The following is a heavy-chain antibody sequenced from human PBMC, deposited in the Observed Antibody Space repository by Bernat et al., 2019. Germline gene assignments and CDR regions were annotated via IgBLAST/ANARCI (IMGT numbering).Heavy chain of an antibody. CDR2: IIPILGIA. CDR1: GGTFSSYA. Sequence: QVQLVQSGAEVKKPGSSVKVSCKASGGTFSSYAISWVRQAPGQGLEWMGRIIPILGIANYAQKFQGRVTITADKSTSTAYMELSSLRSEDTAVYYCARERYCSSTSCDRYYYYGMDVWGQGTTVTVSS. CDR3: ARERYCSSTSCDRYYYYGMDV. J-gene: IGHJ6*02. V-gene: IGHV1-69*04. D-gene: IGHD2-2*01.